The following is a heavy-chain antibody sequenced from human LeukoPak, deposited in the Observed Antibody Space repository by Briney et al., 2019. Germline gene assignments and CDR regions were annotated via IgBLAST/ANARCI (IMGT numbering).Heavy chain of an antibody. CDR3: AKHPGSSGYYLHFDY. V-gene: IGHV1-46*01. D-gene: IGHD3-22*01. J-gene: IGHJ4*02. Sequence: ASVKVSCKASGYTFTSYYMHWVRQAPGQGLEWMGIINPSGGTTSSAQKFQGRVTMTRDMSTSTVYMELSSLRSEDTAVYYCAKHPGSSGYYLHFDYWGQGTLVTVSS. CDR1: GYTFTSYY. CDR2: INPSGGTT.